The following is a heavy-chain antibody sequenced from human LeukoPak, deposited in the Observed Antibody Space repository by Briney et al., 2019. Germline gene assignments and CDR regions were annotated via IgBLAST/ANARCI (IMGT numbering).Heavy chain of an antibody. Sequence: GASVKVSCKASGYTFSTYPMNWVRQAPGQGPEWMGWINTNTGNPTYAQGFTGRFVFSLDTSVSTAYLQINSLKAEDTAVYYCARDRALRWEGGGEYFQHWGQGSLVTVSS. D-gene: IGHD4-23*01. CDR1: GYTFSTYP. V-gene: IGHV7-4-1*02. CDR3: ARDRALRWEGGGEYFQH. J-gene: IGHJ1*01. CDR2: INTNTGNP.